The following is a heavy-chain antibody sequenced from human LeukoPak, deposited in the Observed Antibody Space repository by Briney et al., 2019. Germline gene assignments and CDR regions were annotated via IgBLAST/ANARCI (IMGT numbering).Heavy chain of an antibody. CDR1: GFTVSGNY. D-gene: IGHD2-2*01. CDR2: ISSSSSYI. V-gene: IGHV3-21*01. J-gene: IGHJ3*02. Sequence: PGGSLRLSCAASGFTVSGNYMSWVRQAPGKGLEWVSSISSSSSYIYYADSVKGRFTISRDNAKNSLYLQMNSLRAEDTAVYYCARDRYCSSTSCPGAFDIWGQGTMVTVSS. CDR3: ARDRYCSSTSCPGAFDI.